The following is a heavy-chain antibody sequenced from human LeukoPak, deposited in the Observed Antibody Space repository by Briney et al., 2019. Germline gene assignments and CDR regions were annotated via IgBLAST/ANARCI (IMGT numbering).Heavy chain of an antibody. Sequence: ASVKVSCKAFGYTFTSNYMHWVRQAPGQGPEWMGVISPSGGSTTYAQKFQGRLTSTRDMSTSTDYLELSSLRSEDTAVYYCARGGRYYYGSGRLDYWGQGTLVTVSS. CDR3: ARGGRYYYGSGRLDY. CDR2: ISPSGGST. D-gene: IGHD3-10*01. J-gene: IGHJ4*02. CDR1: GYTFTSNY. V-gene: IGHV1-46*01.